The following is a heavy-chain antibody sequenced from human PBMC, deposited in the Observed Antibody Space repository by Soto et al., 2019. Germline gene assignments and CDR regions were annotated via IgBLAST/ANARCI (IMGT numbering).Heavy chain of an antibody. CDR1: GFTFSSYS. D-gene: IGHD2-2*01. CDR3: ARASRHYYYGMDV. CDR2: ISSSSSYI. Sequence: NPGGSLRLSCAASGFTFSSYSMNWVRQAPGKGLEWVSSISSSSSYIYYADSVKGRFTISRDNAKNSLYLQMNSLRAEDTAVYYCARASRHYYYGMDVWGQGTTVTVSS. J-gene: IGHJ6*02. V-gene: IGHV3-21*01.